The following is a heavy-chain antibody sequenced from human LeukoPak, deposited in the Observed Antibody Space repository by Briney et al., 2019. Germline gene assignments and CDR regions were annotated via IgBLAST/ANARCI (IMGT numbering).Heavy chain of an antibody. Sequence: SETLSLTCTVSGGSISSSSYYWGWIRQPPGKGLEWIGSIYYSGSTYYNPSLKSRVTISVDTSKNQFSLKLSSVTAADTAVYYCARNIAVAGMIDYWGQGTLVIVSS. D-gene: IGHD6-19*01. CDR2: IYYSGST. CDR3: ARNIAVAGMIDY. CDR1: GGSISSSSYY. J-gene: IGHJ4*02. V-gene: IGHV4-39*01.